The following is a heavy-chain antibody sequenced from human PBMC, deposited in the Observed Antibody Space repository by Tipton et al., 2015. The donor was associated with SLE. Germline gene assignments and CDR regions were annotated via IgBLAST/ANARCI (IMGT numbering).Heavy chain of an antibody. Sequence: SGFTFSSYGMHWVRQAPGKGLEWVSSISSSSSYIYYADSVKGRFTISRDNAKNSLYLQMNSLRAEDTAVYYCARAEPSYGLDDYWGQGTLVTVSS. CDR2: ISSSSSYI. CDR1: GFTFSSYG. D-gene: IGHD3/OR15-3a*01. J-gene: IGHJ4*02. CDR3: ARAEPSYGLDDY. V-gene: IGHV3-21*01.